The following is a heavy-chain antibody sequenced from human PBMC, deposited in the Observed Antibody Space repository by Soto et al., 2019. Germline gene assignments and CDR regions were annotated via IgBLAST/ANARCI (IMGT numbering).Heavy chain of an antibody. J-gene: IGHJ5*02. CDR1: GGSISSYY. CDR3: ARGIFKSSWFDP. Sequence: SEALSLTCTVSGGSISSYYWSWIRQPPGKGLEWIGYIYYSGSTNYNPSLKSRVTISVDTSKNQFSLKLSSVTAADTAVYYCARGIFKSSWFDPWGQGTLVTVSS. V-gene: IGHV4-59*01. D-gene: IGHD3-9*01. CDR2: IYYSGST.